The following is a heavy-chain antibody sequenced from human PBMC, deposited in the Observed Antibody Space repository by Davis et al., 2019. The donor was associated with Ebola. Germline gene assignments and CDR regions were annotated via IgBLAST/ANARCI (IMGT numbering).Heavy chain of an antibody. J-gene: IGHJ4*02. CDR1: GGSISSSSYY. Sequence: PSETLSLTCTASGGSISSSSYYWGWIRQPPGKGLEWIGSINYSGGTYHSPSLKSRVTISLDKSKNQFSLKLSSVTVADTGVYYCARVSQGYSSGWGVDYWGQGTLVIVSS. D-gene: IGHD6-19*01. V-gene: IGHV4-39*07. CDR3: ARVSQGYSSGWGVDY. CDR2: INYSGGT.